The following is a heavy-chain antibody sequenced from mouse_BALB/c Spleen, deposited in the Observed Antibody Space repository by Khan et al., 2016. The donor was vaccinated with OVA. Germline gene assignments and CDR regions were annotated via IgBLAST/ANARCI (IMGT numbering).Heavy chain of an antibody. CDR2: INSDGYYT. CDR1: GFTFSAYG. D-gene: IGHD4-1*01. V-gene: IGHV5-6*02. Sequence: VELVESGGDLVRPGGSLKLSCAASGFTFSAYGMSWVRQSPDKMLECVATINSDGYYTYYPDSLKGRFIIFRDNAKNTLYLQILSLKYEDTAMYYCAGRLTGSFTYWGQGTLVTVSA. J-gene: IGHJ3*01. CDR3: AGRLTGSFTY.